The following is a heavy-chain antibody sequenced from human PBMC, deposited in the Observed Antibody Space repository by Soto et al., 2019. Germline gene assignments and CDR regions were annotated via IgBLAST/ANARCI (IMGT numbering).Heavy chain of an antibody. CDR2: ISYDGSNK. V-gene: IGHV3-30*18. J-gene: IGHJ5*02. Sequence: SGGSLRLSCAASGFTFSSYGMHWVRRAPGKGLEWVAVISYDGSNKYYADSVKGRFTISRDNSKNTLYLQMNSLRAEDTAVYYCAKDGDKYYDFWSGYYRANWFDPWGQGTLVTVSS. D-gene: IGHD3-3*01. CDR3: AKDGDKYYDFWSGYYRANWFDP. CDR1: GFTFSSYG.